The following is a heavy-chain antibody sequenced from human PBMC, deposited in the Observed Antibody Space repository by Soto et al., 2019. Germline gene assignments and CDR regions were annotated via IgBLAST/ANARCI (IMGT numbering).Heavy chain of an antibody. CDR3: AKDRREGGTSAFYFDF. V-gene: IGHV3-23*01. CDR2: ISATGGGT. J-gene: IGHJ4*02. D-gene: IGHD3-16*01. Sequence: GSLRLSCAATGFMFGTYWMSWVRQAPGKGLEWVSLISATGGGTYYADSVKGRFTISRDNSHNTLYLQVHSLTAEDTAVYYCAKDRREGGTSAFYFDFWGQGAQVTVSS. CDR1: GFMFGTYW.